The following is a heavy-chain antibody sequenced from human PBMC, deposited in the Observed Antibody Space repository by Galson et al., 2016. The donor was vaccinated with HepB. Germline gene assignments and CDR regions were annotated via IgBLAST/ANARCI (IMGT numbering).Heavy chain of an antibody. Sequence: SLRLSCAASGFTFNSFSMHWVRQAPGKGLEWVSVIWNNGSNIYYGDSVKGRFTISRDNSKNTLYLQMNSLRAEDTAIYYCAREAPIAAPGANDCWGQGTQGTVSS. V-gene: IGHV3-33*01. CDR3: AREAPIAAPGANDC. CDR1: GFTFNSFS. D-gene: IGHD6-13*01. CDR2: IWNNGSNI. J-gene: IGHJ4*02.